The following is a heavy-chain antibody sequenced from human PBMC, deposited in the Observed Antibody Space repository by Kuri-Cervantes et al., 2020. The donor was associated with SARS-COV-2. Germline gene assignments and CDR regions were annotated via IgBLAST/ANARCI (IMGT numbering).Heavy chain of an antibody. CDR3: ATDGGSGANYFLVGAFDI. CDR2: FDPEDGET. D-gene: IGHD1-26*01. CDR1: GYTFTGYY. V-gene: IGHV1-24*01. J-gene: IGHJ3*02. Sequence: ASVKVSCKASGYTFTGYYIHWVRQAPGKGLEWMGGFDPEDGETMPAQRFQGRVTMTEDKSIETAYMELSNLRSEDTAMYYCATDGGSGANYFLVGAFDIWGQGTMVTVSS.